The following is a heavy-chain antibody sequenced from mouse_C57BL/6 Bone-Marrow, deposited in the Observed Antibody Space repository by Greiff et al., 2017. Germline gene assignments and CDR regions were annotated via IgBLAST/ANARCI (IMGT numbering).Heavy chain of an antibody. D-gene: IGHD3-3*01. V-gene: IGHV1-64*01. CDR3: ARGGRNRNLDV. CDR1: GYTFTSYW. Sequence: VQLQEPGAELVKPGASVKLSCKASGYTFTSYWMHWVKQRPGKGLEWIGMIHPNSGSTNYNEKFKSKATLTVDKSSSTAYMQLSSLTSEDSAFYYCARGGRNRNLDVWGAGTTVTVSS. J-gene: IGHJ1*01. CDR2: IHPNSGST.